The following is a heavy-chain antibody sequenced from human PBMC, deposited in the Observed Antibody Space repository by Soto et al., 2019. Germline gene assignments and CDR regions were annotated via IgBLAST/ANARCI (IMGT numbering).Heavy chain of an antibody. J-gene: IGHJ5*02. CDR2: FYDGGSN. Sequence: SETLSLTCAVSGGSISKYYWSWIRQPPGKGLEWVGYFYDGGSNKYNPSLRSRVTISVDTSKNQISLKMSSVTTADTAVYYCARVGSGGYSNNWFDPWGQGTLVTVSS. V-gene: IGHV4-59*01. CDR1: GGSISKYY. CDR3: ARVGSGGYSNNWFDP. D-gene: IGHD5-12*01.